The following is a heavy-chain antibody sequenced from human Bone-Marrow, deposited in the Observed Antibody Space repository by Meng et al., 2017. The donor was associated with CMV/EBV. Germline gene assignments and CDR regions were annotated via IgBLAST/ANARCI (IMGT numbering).Heavy chain of an antibody. CDR2: IRYDGSNK. D-gene: IGHD2-2*01. CDR3: AKGWGYYFDY. CDR1: GFTFSSYG. V-gene: IGHV3-30*02. J-gene: IGHJ4*02. Sequence: GGSLRLSCAASGFTFSSYGMHWVRQAPGKGLEWVAFIRYDGSNKYYADSVKGRFTISRDNSKNTLYMQMNRLRAEDTAVYYCAKGWGYYFDYWGQGTLVTVSS.